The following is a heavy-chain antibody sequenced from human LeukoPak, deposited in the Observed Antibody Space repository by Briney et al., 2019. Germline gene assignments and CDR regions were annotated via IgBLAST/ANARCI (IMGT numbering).Heavy chain of an antibody. D-gene: IGHD5-24*01. CDR3: ARDGGDGYKANWFDT. J-gene: IGHJ5*02. CDR1: GYTFTSYY. Sequence: GSVKVSCKASGYTFTSYYMHWVRQAPGQGLEWMGIINPSRGSTSQAQTFQGRVTMTRDMSTSTVSMELSSLRSEDTAVYYCARDGGDGYKANWFDTWGQGTLVTVSS. V-gene: IGHV1-46*01. CDR2: INPSRGST.